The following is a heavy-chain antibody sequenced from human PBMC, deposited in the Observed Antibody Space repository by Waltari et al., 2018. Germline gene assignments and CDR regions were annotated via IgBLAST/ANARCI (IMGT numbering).Heavy chain of an antibody. CDR2: ISSSSSYI. D-gene: IGHD3-3*01. CDR1: GFTFSSYS. CDR3: ASIYDFWSGPTFPPDY. Sequence: EVQLVESGGGLVKPGGSLRLSCAASGFTFSSYSMNWVRQAPGKGLEWVSSISSSSSYIYYADSVKGRFTISRDNAKNSLYLQMNSLRAEDTAVYYCASIYDFWSGPTFPPDYWGQGTLVTVSS. J-gene: IGHJ4*02. V-gene: IGHV3-21*01.